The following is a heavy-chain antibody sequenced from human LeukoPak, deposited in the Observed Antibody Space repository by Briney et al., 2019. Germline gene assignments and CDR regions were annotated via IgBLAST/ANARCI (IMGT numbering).Heavy chain of an antibody. CDR2: IYYSGGT. V-gene: IGHV4-39*01. D-gene: IGHD6-13*01. J-gene: IGHJ4*02. Sequence: SETLSLICSVSGGSIGRSSYYWGWTRQPPGKGLEWIGSIYYSGGTYYNPSLKSRVTISVDTSRNQFSLKLGSVTAADTAVYYCARHGSIATGAFTYWGQGTLVTVSS. CDR1: GGSIGRSSYY. CDR3: ARHGSIATGAFTY.